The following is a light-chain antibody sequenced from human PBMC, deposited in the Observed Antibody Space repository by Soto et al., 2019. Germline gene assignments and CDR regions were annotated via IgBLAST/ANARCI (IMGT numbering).Light chain of an antibody. Sequence: EIVLTQSPGTLSLSPGERATLSCRASQSVSSSYLAWYQQKPGQAPSLLIYVASSRATRIPDRFSGSGSGTAFTLTISRLEPEDFEVYYCQQYGSSSYTFGQGTKLEIK. CDR3: QQYGSSSYT. J-gene: IGKJ2*01. CDR1: QSVSSSY. V-gene: IGKV3-20*01. CDR2: VAS.